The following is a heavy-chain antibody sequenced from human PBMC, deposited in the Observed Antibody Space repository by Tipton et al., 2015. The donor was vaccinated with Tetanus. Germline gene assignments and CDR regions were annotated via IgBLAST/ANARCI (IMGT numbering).Heavy chain of an antibody. CDR1: GFTFSYYE. Sequence: SLRLSCAASGFTFSYYEMNWVRQAPGKGLEWISCISGGGSTKYYADSVRGRFTISRDNAKNSLYLQMNSLKFDDTAVYYCAGGVPYTGGFAADYWGQGTLIAVSS. V-gene: IGHV3-48*03. D-gene: IGHD3-16*01. J-gene: IGHJ4*02. CDR3: AGGVPYTGGFAADY. CDR2: ISGGGSTK.